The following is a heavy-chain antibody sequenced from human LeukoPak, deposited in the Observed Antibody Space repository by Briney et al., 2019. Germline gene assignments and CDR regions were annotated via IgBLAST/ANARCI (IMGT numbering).Heavy chain of an antibody. CDR2: INHSGST. Sequence: SETLSLTCAVYGGSFSGYYWSWIRQPPGKGLEWIGEINHSGSTNYNPSLKSRVTISVDTSKNQFSLKLSSVTAADTAVYYCAISPVDGMDVWGQGTTVTVSS. J-gene: IGHJ6*02. CDR1: GGSFSGYY. V-gene: IGHV4-34*01. CDR3: AISPVDGMDV.